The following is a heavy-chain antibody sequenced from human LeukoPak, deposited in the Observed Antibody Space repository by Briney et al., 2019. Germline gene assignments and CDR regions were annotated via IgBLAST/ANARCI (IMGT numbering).Heavy chain of an antibody. J-gene: IGHJ4*02. D-gene: IGHD6-13*01. Sequence: GGSLRLSCTASGFTFSSSAMSWVRQAPGRRLEWVSGITNSGDTTYYADSVKGRFTISRDNSKNTLYLQMNSLRAEDTAVYYCAKDERIAAAGTWDHWGQGTLVTVSS. CDR1: GFTFSSSA. V-gene: IGHV3-23*01. CDR2: ITNSGDTT. CDR3: AKDERIAAAGTWDH.